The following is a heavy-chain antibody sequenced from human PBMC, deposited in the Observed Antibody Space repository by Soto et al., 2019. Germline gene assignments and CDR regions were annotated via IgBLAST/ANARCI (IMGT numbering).Heavy chain of an antibody. J-gene: IGHJ4*02. CDR2: ISAYNGNT. V-gene: IGHV1-18*01. CDR1: GYTFTSYG. Sequence: GASVKLSCKASGYTFTSYGISWVRQAPGQGLEWMGWISAYNGNTNYAQKLQGRVTMTTDTSTSTAYMELRSLRSDDTAVYYCSIVVVTATKEYYFDYWGQGTLVTVSS. D-gene: IGHD2-21*02. CDR3: SIVVVTATKEYYFDY.